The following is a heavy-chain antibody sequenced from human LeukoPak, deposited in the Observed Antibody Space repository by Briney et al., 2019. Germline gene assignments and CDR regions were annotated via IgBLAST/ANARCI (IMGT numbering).Heavy chain of an antibody. D-gene: IGHD6-19*01. CDR1: GDSITSYY. CDR3: ARWVDVPGTRAVYAFDM. Sequence: SETLSLTCTVSGDSITSYYWDWLRQPPGKGLEWIGYIHHTGSSDYNPSLTSRVSLSVDTSKNQFYLKLNSVTAADTAVYYCARWVDVPGTRAVYAFDMWGQGTMVIVSS. V-gene: IGHV4-59*01. CDR2: IHHTGSS. J-gene: IGHJ3*02.